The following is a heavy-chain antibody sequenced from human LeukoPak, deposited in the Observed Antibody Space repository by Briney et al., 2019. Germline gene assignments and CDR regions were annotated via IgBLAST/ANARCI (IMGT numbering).Heavy chain of an antibody. Sequence: GGSLRLSCAASGFTFSSFWMHWVRQAPGKGLVWVSRINSDGSTITYADSVKGRFTISRDNARNTLYLQMNSLRAEDTAVYYYARVTVSSSEVIFDYWGQGSLVAVSS. D-gene: IGHD2-21*01. CDR1: GFTFSSFW. CDR3: ARVTVSSSEVIFDY. V-gene: IGHV3-74*01. CDR2: INSDGSTI. J-gene: IGHJ4*02.